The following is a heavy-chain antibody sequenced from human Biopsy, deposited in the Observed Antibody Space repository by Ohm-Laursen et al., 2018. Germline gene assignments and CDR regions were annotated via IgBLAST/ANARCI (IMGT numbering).Heavy chain of an antibody. Sequence: GTLSLTCTVSGDSVTKYYWSWIRQPPGKGLEWIGHIYYSVMTNYNPSLQSRVSISVDTSRNQVSLTLSSVTAADTAVYYWARDSGILNYGNFKYYHYCGMDVWGQGTKVTVSS. CDR3: ARDSGILNYGNFKYYHYCGMDV. CDR1: GDSVTKYY. V-gene: IGHV4-59*02. D-gene: IGHD4-11*01. CDR2: IYYSVMT. J-gene: IGHJ6*02.